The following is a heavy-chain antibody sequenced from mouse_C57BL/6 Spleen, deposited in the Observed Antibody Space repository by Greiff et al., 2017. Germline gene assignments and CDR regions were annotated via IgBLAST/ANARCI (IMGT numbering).Heavy chain of an antibody. CDR3: TNYYYGSTPWYFDV. CDR1: GYTFTDSE. CDR2: IDPETGGT. J-gene: IGHJ1*03. V-gene: IGHV1-15*01. Sequence: VQLQESGAELVRPGASVTLSCKASGYTFTDSEMHWVKQTPVPGLEWIGAIDPETGGTAYNQKFKGKAILTADKSSSTAYMGLRSLTAEDAAVYYCTNYYYGSTPWYFDVWGTGTTVTVSS. D-gene: IGHD1-1*01.